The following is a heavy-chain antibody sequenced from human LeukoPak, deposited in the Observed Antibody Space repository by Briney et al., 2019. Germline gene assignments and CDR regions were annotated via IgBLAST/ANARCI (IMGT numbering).Heavy chain of an antibody. Sequence: TPSGTLSLTCGVSVGSISSGNWWSWVRQSPGKGLEWIGEIYHNGTPNYNPSLKSRVTISADTFKNHFSLKLTSVTAADTAVYYCATAPILRGEGGEHYKYGMDVWGQGTTVTVSS. V-gene: IGHV4-4*02. D-gene: IGHD2-2*02. CDR2: IYHNGTP. CDR3: ATAPILRGEGGEHYKYGMDV. CDR1: VGSISSGNW. J-gene: IGHJ6*02.